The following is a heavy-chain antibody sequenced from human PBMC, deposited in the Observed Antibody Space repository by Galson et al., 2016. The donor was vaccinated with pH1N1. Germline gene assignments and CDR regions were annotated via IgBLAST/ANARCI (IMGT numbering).Heavy chain of an antibody. CDR2: IYYSGST. Sequence: ETLSLTCTVSGGSISSSSYYWGWIRQPPGKGLEWIGSIYYSGSTYYTASLKSRVTIYVDTSKNQFSLKLNSVTAADTAVYDCERRQVGGTGTFDSWGQGTLVTVSS. V-gene: IGHV4-39*01. CDR3: ERRQVGGTGTFDS. D-gene: IGHD1-26*01. J-gene: IGHJ4*02. CDR1: GGSISSSSYY.